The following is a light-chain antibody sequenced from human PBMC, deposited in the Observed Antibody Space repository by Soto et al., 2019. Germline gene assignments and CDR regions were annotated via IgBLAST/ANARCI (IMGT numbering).Light chain of an antibody. Sequence: QSVLTQPASVSGSPGQSITISCTGTSSDVGGYNYVSWYQQHPGKAPKLMIYDVSNRPSGVSNRFSGSKSGNTASLTISGLQAEDDADYYCSSYTSSITLDVFRTRTKVTDL. V-gene: IGLV2-14*01. CDR1: SSDVGGYNY. CDR3: SSYTSSITLDV. CDR2: DVS. J-gene: IGLJ1*01.